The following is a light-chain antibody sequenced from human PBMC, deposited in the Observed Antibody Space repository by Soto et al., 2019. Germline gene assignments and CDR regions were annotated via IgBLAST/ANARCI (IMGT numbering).Light chain of an antibody. CDR2: GAS. CDR1: QSVSSN. CDR3: QQYGSSGT. J-gene: IGKJ1*01. Sequence: EIVLTQSPGAPSWSPGERLTLSRRARQSVSSNLAWYQQKPGQAPRLLIYGASSRATGIPDRFSGSGSGTDFTLTISRLEPEDFAVYYCQQYGSSGTFGQGTKVDIK. V-gene: IGKV3-20*01.